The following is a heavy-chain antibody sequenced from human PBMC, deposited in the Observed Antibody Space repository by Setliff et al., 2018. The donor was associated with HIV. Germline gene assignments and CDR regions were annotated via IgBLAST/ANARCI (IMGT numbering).Heavy chain of an antibody. D-gene: IGHD2-8*01. J-gene: IGHJ5*02. CDR1: GGAMSSGNYY. CDR3: AKYAYSEEVGVSWFDP. CDR2: IYVGGST. V-gene: IGHV4-61*02. Sequence: LPLTCTVSGGAMSSGNYYWNWIRQPADKGLEWIGRIYVGGSTNYRSSLKSRVTISVDSSKNQFSLKLTSVTAADTATYYCAKYAYSEEVGVSWFDPWGPGILVTVSS.